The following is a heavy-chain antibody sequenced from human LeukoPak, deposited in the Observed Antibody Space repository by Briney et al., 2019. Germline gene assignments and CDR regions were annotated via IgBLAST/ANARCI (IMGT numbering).Heavy chain of an antibody. Sequence: QPGRSLRLSCAASGFTFSSYAMHWVRQAPGKGLEWVAVISCDGSNKYYADSVKGRFTISRDNSKNTLYLQMNSLRAEDTAVYYCARGVMTTVVTNDYWGQGTLVTVSS. CDR1: GFTFSSYA. D-gene: IGHD4-23*01. CDR3: ARGVMTTVVTNDY. CDR2: ISCDGSNK. J-gene: IGHJ4*02. V-gene: IGHV3-30*01.